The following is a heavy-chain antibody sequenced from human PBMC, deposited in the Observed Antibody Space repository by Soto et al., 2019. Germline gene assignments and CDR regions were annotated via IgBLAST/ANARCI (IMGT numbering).Heavy chain of an antibody. D-gene: IGHD2-15*01. CDR3: ARHRKVGGPRLYYFDY. J-gene: IGHJ4*02. CDR2: ISAYNGNT. V-gene: IGHV1-18*01. CDR1: GHTFTSYG. Sequence: ASVKVSCKASGHTFTSYGISWVRQAPGQGLEWMGWISAYNGNTNYAQKLQGRVTMTTDTSTSTAYMELRSLRSDDTAVYYCARHRKVGGPRLYYFDYWGQGXLVTVYS.